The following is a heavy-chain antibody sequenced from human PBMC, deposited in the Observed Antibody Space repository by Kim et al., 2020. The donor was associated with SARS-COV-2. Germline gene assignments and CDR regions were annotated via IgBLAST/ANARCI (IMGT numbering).Heavy chain of an antibody. CDR1: GGSISSSNW. Sequence: SETLSLTCAVSGGSISSSNWWSWVRQPPGKGLEWIGEIYHSGSTNYNPSLKSRVTISVDKSKNQFSLKLSSVTAADTAVYYCATHYGSGSYSPPNYYYYGMDVWGQGTTVTVSS. J-gene: IGHJ6*02. D-gene: IGHD3-10*01. V-gene: IGHV4-4*02. CDR2: IYHSGST. CDR3: ATHYGSGSYSPPNYYYYGMDV.